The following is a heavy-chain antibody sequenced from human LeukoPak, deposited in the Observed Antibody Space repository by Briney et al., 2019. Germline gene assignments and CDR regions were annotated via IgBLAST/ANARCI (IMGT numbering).Heavy chain of an antibody. V-gene: IGHV4-59*01. Sequence: PSETLSLTCTVSGGSISSYYWSWIRQPPGKGLEWIGYIYYSGSTNYNPSLKSRVTISVDTSKNQFSLKLSSVTAADTAVYYCARASLSGSTSSGYYYGMDVWGQGTTVTVSS. J-gene: IGHJ6*02. CDR1: GGSISSYY. D-gene: IGHD2-2*01. CDR2: IYYSGST. CDR3: ARASLSGSTSSGYYYGMDV.